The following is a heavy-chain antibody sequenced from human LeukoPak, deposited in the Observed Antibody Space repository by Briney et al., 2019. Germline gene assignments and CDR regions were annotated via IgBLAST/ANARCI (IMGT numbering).Heavy chain of an antibody. CDR3: AGCAGSCYIDWLDP. V-gene: IGHV1-18*01. CDR2: ISAYNGNT. D-gene: IGHD2-15*01. J-gene: IGHJ5*02. Sequence: ASVKVSCKAPGYTFTSYGITWVRQAPGQGLEWMGWISAYNGNTNYAQKLQGRVTMTTDTSTSTAYMELRSLRSDDTAMYYCAGCAGSCYIDWLDPWGQGTLVTVSS. CDR1: GYTFTSYG.